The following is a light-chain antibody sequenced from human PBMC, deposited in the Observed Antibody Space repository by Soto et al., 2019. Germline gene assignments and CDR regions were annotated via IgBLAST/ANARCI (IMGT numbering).Light chain of an antibody. J-gene: IGKJ5*01. Sequence: EIVLTQSPSTLSLSRGERATRSCRASQSVSSYLAWYQQKPGQAPRLLIYDASNRATGIPARFSGSGSGTDFTLTINSLEPEDSAVYYCQQRSNWPSITFGQGTRLEIK. CDR3: QQRSNWPSIT. CDR1: QSVSSY. V-gene: IGKV3-11*01. CDR2: DAS.